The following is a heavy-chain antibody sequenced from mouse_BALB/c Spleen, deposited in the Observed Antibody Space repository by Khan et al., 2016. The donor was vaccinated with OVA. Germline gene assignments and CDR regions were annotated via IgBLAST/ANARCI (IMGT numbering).Heavy chain of an antibody. Sequence: VQLQQSGPELVKPGASVKISCKPSGYTFTEYTIHWVKQSHGKSLEWIGGINPNNGYTTYNQKFMGRATLTVDKSSSTACMELRSLTSEDSAVFYCARGNYYGTTSWFGYWGQGTLVTVSA. CDR1: GYTFTEYT. CDR2: INPNNGYT. J-gene: IGHJ3*01. D-gene: IGHD1-1*01. CDR3: ARGNYYGTTSWFGY. V-gene: IGHV1-18*01.